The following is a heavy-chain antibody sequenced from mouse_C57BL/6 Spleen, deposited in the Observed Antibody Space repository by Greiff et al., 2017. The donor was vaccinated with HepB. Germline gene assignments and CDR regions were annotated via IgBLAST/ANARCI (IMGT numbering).Heavy chain of an antibody. Sequence: QVQLQQPGAELVKPGASVKLSCKASGYTFTSYWMHWVKQRPGQGLEWIGMIHPNSGSTNYNEKFKSKATLTVDKSSSTAYMQLSSLTSEDSAVYYWAPITTASGGFAYWGQGTLVTVSA. V-gene: IGHV1-64*01. CDR3: APITTASGGFAY. CDR1: GYTFTSYW. CDR2: IHPNSGST. D-gene: IGHD1-1*01. J-gene: IGHJ3*01.